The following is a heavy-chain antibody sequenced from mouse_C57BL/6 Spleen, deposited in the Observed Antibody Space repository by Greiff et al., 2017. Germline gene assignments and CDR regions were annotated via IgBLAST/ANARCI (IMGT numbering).Heavy chain of an antibody. D-gene: IGHD1-1*01. J-gene: IGHJ2*01. Sequence: VQLQESGAELVKPGASVKISCKASGYAFSSYWMNWVKQRPGKGLEWIGQIYPGDGDTNYNGKFKGKATLTADKSSSTADMQLSSLTSEDSAVYFCARWGLTTVVAPDYWGQGTTLTVSS. CDR3: ARWGLTTVVAPDY. V-gene: IGHV1-80*01. CDR2: IYPGDGDT. CDR1: GYAFSSYW.